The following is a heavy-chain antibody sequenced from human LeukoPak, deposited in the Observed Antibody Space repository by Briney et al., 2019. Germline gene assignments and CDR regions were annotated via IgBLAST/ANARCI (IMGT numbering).Heavy chain of an antibody. CDR3: AKDIAAALDY. CDR2: ISYDGSNK. V-gene: IGHV3-30*18. D-gene: IGHD6-13*01. CDR1: GFTFSSYG. Sequence: GGSLRLSCAASGFTFSSYGMHWVRQAPGKGLEWVAVISYDGSNKYYADSVKGRFTISRDNSKNTLYLQMNSLRAEDTAVYYCAKDIAAALDYWGQGTLVTVSS. J-gene: IGHJ4*02.